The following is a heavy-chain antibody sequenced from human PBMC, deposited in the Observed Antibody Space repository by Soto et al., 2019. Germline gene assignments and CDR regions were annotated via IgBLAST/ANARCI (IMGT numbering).Heavy chain of an antibody. Sequence: QVPLVESGGGVVQPGRSLRLSCAASGFTFSSYVMYWVRQAPGKGLEWVAVISYDGSNKYYADSVKGRFTISRDNSKNTLYLQMNSLRAEDTAVYYCARAGCDGGRCYTLVGLRYGMDVWGQGTTVTVSS. CDR1: GFTFSSYV. D-gene: IGHD2-15*01. V-gene: IGHV3-30-3*01. J-gene: IGHJ6*02. CDR3: ARAGCDGGRCYTLVGLRYGMDV. CDR2: ISYDGSNK.